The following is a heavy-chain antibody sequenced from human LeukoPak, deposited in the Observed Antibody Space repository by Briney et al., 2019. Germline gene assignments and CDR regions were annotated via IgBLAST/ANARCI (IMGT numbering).Heavy chain of an antibody. V-gene: IGHV3-11*01. CDR3: VKKGQADDDGKPD. Sequence: KPGGSLRLSCAASGFTFSDYYMSWIRQAPGKGLEWVSYISSSGSTIYYADSVKGRFTISRDNAKNSLYLQMNSLRAEDTAVYYCVKKGQADDDGKPDWGQGTLVTVSS. CDR2: ISSSGSTI. J-gene: IGHJ4*02. CDR1: GFTFSDYY. D-gene: IGHD1-1*01.